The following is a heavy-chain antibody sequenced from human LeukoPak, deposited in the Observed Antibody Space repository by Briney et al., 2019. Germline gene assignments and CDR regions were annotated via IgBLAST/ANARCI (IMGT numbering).Heavy chain of an antibody. Sequence: GASVKVSCKASGYTFTSYDINWVRQATGQGLEWMGWMNPNSGNTGYAQKFQGRVTMTRNTSISTAYMELSSLRSEDTAVYYCARQNRGFRKAVAGYYLDYWGQGTLVTVSS. CDR2: MNPNSGNT. CDR3: ARQNRGFRKAVAGYYLDY. J-gene: IGHJ4*02. CDR1: GYTFTSYD. V-gene: IGHV1-8*01. D-gene: IGHD6-19*01.